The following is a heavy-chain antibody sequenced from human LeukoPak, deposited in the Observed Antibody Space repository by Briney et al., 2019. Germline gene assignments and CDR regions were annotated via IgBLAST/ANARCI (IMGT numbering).Heavy chain of an antibody. V-gene: IGHV4-4*07. D-gene: IGHD3-10*01. CDR3: AREWMVRGVIAFSWFDP. J-gene: IGHJ5*02. Sequence: KPSETLSLTCTVSGGSISSYYWSWIRQPAGEGLEWIGRIYTSGSTNYNPSLKSRVTMSVDTSKNQFSLKLSSVTAADTAVYYCAREWMVRGVIAFSWFDPWGQGTLVTVSS. CDR1: GGSISSYY. CDR2: IYTSGST.